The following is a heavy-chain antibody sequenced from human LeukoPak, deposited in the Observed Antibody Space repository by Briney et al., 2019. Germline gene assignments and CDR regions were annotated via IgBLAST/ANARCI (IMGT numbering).Heavy chain of an antibody. J-gene: IGHJ5*02. V-gene: IGHV4-39*07. CDR2: IYYSGST. CDR3: ARAPLYYYDSSGGPGYNWFDP. CDR1: GGSISSSSYY. D-gene: IGHD3-22*01. Sequence: PSETLSLTCTVSGGSISSSSYYWGWIRQPPGKGLEWIGSIYYSGSTYYNPSLKSRVTISVDTSKNQFSLKLSSVTAADTAVYYCARAPLYYYDSSGGPGYNWFDPWGQGTLVTVSS.